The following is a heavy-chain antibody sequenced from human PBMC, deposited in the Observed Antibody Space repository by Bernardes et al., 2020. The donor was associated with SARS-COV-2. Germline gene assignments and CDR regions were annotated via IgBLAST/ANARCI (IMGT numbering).Heavy chain of an antibody. J-gene: IGHJ6*02. CDR3: ARDAVSSSWYPYSYGMDV. CDR1: GGSISSYY. CDR2: IYYSGST. D-gene: IGHD6-13*01. V-gene: IGHV4-59*01. Sequence: SETLSLTCTVSGGSISSYYWSWIRQPPGKGLEWIGYIYYSGSTNYNPSLKSRVTISVDTSKNQFSLKLSSVTAADTAVYYCARDAVSSSWYPYSYGMDVWGQGTTVTVSS.